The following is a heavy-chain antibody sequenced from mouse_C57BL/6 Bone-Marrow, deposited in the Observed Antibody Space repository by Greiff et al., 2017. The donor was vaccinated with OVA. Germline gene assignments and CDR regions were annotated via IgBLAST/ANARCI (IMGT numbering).Heavy chain of an antibody. V-gene: IGHV1-15*01. CDR2: IDPETGGT. CDR1: GYTFTDYE. CDR3: TRCDAGYYFFAY. Sequence: VQLQQSGAELVRPGASVTLSCKASGYTFTDYEMHWVKQTPVHGLEWIGAIDPETGGTAYNQKFKGKAILTADKSSSTAYMELRSLTSEDSAVYYVTRCDAGYYFFAYWGQGTLVTVSA. D-gene: IGHD2-3*01. J-gene: IGHJ3*01.